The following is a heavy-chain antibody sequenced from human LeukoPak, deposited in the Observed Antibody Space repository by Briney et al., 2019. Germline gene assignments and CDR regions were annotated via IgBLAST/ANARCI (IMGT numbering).Heavy chain of an antibody. V-gene: IGHV4-59*01. Sequence: KPSETLSLTCTVSGGSISSYYWSWIRQPPGKGLEWIGYIYYSGSTNHNPSLKSRVTISVDTSKNQFSLKLSSVTAADTAVYYCARGPETPYYYYYMDVWGKGTTVTVSS. D-gene: IGHD1-14*01. CDR2: IYYSGST. J-gene: IGHJ6*03. CDR3: ARGPETPYYYYYMDV. CDR1: GGSISSYY.